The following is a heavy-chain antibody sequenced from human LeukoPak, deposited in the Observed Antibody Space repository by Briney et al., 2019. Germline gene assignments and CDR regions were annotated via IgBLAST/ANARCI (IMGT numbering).Heavy chain of an antibody. J-gene: IGHJ6*02. CDR2: ISGGGGST. CDR3: AKDAKHSYGSGSYRRYYYGMDV. D-gene: IGHD3-10*01. Sequence: GGSLRLSWAASGFTFSSYAMSWVRQAPGKGLEWVSAISGGGGSTYYADSVKGRFTISRDNSKNTLYLQMNSLRAEDTAVYYCAKDAKHSYGSGSYRRYYYGMDVWGQGTTVTVSS. V-gene: IGHV3-23*01. CDR1: GFTFSSYA.